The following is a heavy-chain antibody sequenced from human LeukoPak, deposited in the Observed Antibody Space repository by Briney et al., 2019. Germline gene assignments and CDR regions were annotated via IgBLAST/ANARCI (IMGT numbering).Heavy chain of an antibody. CDR1: GFTFSSYA. D-gene: IGHD2-2*01. V-gene: IGHV3-30*04. Sequence: GGSLRLSCAASGFTFSSYAMHWVRQAPGKGLEWVAVISYDGSNKYYADSVKGRFTISRDNSKNTLYLQMNSLRAEDTAVYYCASSTYYYMDVWGKGTTVTVSS. J-gene: IGHJ6*03. CDR3: ASSTYYYMDV. CDR2: ISYDGSNK.